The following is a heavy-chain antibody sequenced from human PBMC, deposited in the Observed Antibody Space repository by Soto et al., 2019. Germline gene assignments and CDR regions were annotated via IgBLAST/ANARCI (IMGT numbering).Heavy chain of an antibody. J-gene: IGHJ4*02. CDR1: GGSISSSSYY. D-gene: IGHD3-10*01. CDR3: ARHIPFYYGSGSAVGYFDY. CDR2: IYYSGST. V-gene: IGHV4-39*01. Sequence: PSETLSLTCTVSGGSISSSSYYWGWIRQPPGKGLEWIGSIYYSGSTYYNPSLKSRVTISVDTSKNQFSLKLSSVTAADTAVYYCARHIPFYYGSGSAVGYFDYWGQGTLVTVSS.